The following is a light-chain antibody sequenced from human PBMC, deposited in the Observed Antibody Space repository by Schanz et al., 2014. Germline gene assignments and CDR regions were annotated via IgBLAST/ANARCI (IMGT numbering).Light chain of an antibody. Sequence: QSALTQPASVSGSPGQSITISCTGTSSDIGGYNYVSWYQQYPGKAPKLMIYDVSARPSGVPDRFSGSKSDTSASLAISGLRSEDEADYYCAAWDDSLSGYWVFGGGTKLTVL. CDR2: DVS. J-gene: IGLJ3*02. V-gene: IGLV2-14*03. CDR1: SSDIGGYNY. CDR3: AAWDDSLSGYWV.